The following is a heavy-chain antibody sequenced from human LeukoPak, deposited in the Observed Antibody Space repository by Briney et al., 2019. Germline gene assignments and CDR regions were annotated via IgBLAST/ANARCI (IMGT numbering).Heavy chain of an antibody. D-gene: IGHD3-10*01. CDR2: IHTGGST. J-gene: IGHJ4*02. V-gene: IGHV4-61*02. CDR1: GGSISSGGYY. Sequence: SQTLSLTCTVSGGSISSGGYYWSWLRQPAGKGLEWIGRIHTGGSTNYNPTLKDRITISVHTSKNQFSLKLRSVTAADTAVYYCATESTRELGLLWGQGTLVTVSS. CDR3: ATESTRELGLL.